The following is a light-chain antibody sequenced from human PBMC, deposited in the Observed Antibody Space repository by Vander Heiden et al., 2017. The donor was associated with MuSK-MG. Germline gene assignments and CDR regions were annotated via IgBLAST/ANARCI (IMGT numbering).Light chain of an antibody. CDR3: GAWDDYVSGYV. J-gene: IGLJ1*01. CDR2: SNH. V-gene: IGLV1-47*03. Sequence: QSVPTQPPSASGSHGQSVPISCSGSSSNLGGGYVYWYQQLPGSAPNLLLYSNHHPPSGGPDRFSGSKSGTSASLAISGLWSEDEADYYCGAWDDYVSGYVFGSGTKVTV. CDR1: SSNLGGGY.